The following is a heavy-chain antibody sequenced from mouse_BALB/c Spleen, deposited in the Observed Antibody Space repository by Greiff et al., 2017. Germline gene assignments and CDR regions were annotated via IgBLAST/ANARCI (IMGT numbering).Heavy chain of an antibody. J-gene: IGHJ2*01. CDR1: GFTFSSFG. D-gene: IGHD1-2*01. CDR2: ISSGSSTI. V-gene: IGHV5-17*02. Sequence: EVKLVEFGGGLVQPGGSRKLSCAASGFTFSSFGMHWVRQAPEKGLEWVAYISSGSSTIYYADTVKGRFTISRDNPKNTLFLQMTSLRSEDTAMYYCARGGYSFDYWGQGTTLTVSS. CDR3: ARGGYSFDY.